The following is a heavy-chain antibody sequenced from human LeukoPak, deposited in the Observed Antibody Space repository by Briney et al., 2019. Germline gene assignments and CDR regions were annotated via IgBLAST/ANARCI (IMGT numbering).Heavy chain of an antibody. J-gene: IGHJ3*02. CDR1: GFTFDEYA. CDR3: ARDRMRAAPPGTMHDVFDI. CDR2: INWNGDRR. Sequence: RAGGSLRLSCAASGFTFDEYAMSWVRQAPGKGLEWVSSINWNGDRRRYGDSMWGRFTISRDNAKNCLYLQMHSLRDEDTALYYCARDRMRAAPPGTMHDVFDIWGQGTMLIVSS. V-gene: IGHV3-20*04. D-gene: IGHD1-1*01.